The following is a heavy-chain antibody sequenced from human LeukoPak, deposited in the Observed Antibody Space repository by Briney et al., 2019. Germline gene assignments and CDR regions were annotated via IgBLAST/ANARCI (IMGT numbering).Heavy chain of an antibody. CDR3: ASTYGGHFQH. D-gene: IGHD4-23*01. Sequence: SQTLSLTCAISGDSVSSNSGAWNWIRQSPSRGLEWLGRTYYRSKWYNEYAISVKSRITINPDTSKNQFSLQLNSVTPEDTAAYYCASTYGGHFQHWGHGTLVTVSS. J-gene: IGHJ1*01. CDR2: TYYRSKWYN. V-gene: IGHV6-1*01. CDR1: GDSVSSNSGA.